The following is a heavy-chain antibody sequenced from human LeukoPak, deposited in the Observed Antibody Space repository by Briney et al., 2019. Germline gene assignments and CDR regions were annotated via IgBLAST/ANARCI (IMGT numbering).Heavy chain of an antibody. J-gene: IGHJ4*02. V-gene: IGHV3-74*01. CDR1: GNYW. CDR2: INSDGSWT. D-gene: IGHD2-15*01. CDR3: TRKGSMTSPGNYFDY. Sequence: GGSLRLSCAASGNYWMHWVRQVPGKGLVWVSHINSDGSWTSYADSVKGRFTISKDNAKNTVYLQMNGLRVEDTAVYYCTRKGSMTSPGNYFDYWGRGTLVTASS.